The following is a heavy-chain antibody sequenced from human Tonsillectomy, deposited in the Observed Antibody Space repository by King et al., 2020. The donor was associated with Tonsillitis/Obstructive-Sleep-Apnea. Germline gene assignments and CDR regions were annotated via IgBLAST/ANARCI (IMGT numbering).Heavy chain of an antibody. V-gene: IGHV3-23*04. D-gene: IGHD6-25*01. Sequence: VQLVESGGDLVQPGGSLRLSCAASGFTFSSYAINWVRRAPGKGLEWVSATTGSGGTTYYADAVKGRFTISRDISKNTLDLQMNGLRAEDTAVYYCTRAAGSSASTFRFDYWGQGTLVTVSS. CDR2: TTGSGGTT. CDR1: GFTFSSYA. J-gene: IGHJ4*02. CDR3: TRAAGSSASTFRFDY.